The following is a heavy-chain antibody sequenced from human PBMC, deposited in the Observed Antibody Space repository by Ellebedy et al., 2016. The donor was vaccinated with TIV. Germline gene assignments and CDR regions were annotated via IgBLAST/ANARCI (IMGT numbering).Heavy chain of an antibody. D-gene: IGHD3-10*01. CDR1: GDSIISPVNY. CDR3: AKDLIFSGSRRVLD. Sequence: SETLSLTXNVSGDSIISPVNYWGWLRQPPGKGLEWIGNIFHSGNTFYHPSLRSRVTISVDTSKTQFSLNLTSVTAADTAVYYCAKDLIFSGSRRVLDWGQGTLVAVSS. J-gene: IGHJ4*02. V-gene: IGHV4-39*07. CDR2: IFHSGNT.